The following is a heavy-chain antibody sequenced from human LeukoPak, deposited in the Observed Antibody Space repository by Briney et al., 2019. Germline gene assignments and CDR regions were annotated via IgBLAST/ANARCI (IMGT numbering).Heavy chain of an antibody. CDR3: ARDVGVYYYGSGKGSFDY. CDR1: GGSISSSSYY. CDR2: IYYSGST. Sequence: SETLSLTCTVSGGSISSSSYYWGWIRQPPGKGLEWIGRIYYSGSTYYNPSLKSRVTLSVDTSKNQFSLKMSSVTAADTAVYYCARDVGVYYYGSGKGSFDYWGQGTLVTVSS. J-gene: IGHJ4*02. D-gene: IGHD3-10*01. V-gene: IGHV4-39*07.